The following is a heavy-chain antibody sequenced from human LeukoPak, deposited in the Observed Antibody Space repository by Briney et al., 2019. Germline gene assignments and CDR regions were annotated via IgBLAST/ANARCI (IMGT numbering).Heavy chain of an antibody. CDR1: GGTTSA. V-gene: IGHV1-69*06. J-gene: IGHJ6*03. CDR2: ILPSVGTA. CDR3: ARGRLQLLLGADFFYYMDV. D-gene: IGHD5-18*01. Sequence: GASVKVSCKASGGTTSAIGWVRQAPGQGLEWMGGILPSVGTAHSSQKFQGRVTITADKSTSTAYMELSSLTSEDTAVYYCARGRLQLLLGADFFYYMDVWGKGTTVTISS.